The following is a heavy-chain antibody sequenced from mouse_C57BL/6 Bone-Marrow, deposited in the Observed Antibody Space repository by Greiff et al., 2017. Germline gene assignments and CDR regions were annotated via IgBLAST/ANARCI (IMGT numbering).Heavy chain of an antibody. CDR2: INPSNGGT. CDR1: GYTFTSYW. D-gene: IGHD2-3*01. CDR3: ARGGWLLPGLPY. V-gene: IGHV1-53*01. Sequence: QVQLQQPGTELVKPGASVKLSCKASGYTFTSYWMHWVKQRPGQGLEWIGNINPSNGGTNYNEKFKSKATLTVDKSSSTAYMQLSSLTSEDSAVYYSARGGWLLPGLPYWGQGTLVTVSA. J-gene: IGHJ3*01.